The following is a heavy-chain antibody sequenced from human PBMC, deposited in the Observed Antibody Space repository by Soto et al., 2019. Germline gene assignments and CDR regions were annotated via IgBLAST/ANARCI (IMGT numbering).Heavy chain of an antibody. Sequence: PGWSLRLSCAASGFTFSSYSMNWVRQAPGKGLEWVSSISSSSSYIYYADSVKGRFTISRDNAKNSLYLQMNSLRAEDTAVYYCARALLRFDYYYGMDVWGQGTTVTVSS. CDR3: ARALLRFDYYYGMDV. CDR1: GFTFSSYS. D-gene: IGHD3-3*01. V-gene: IGHV3-21*01. J-gene: IGHJ6*02. CDR2: ISSSSSYI.